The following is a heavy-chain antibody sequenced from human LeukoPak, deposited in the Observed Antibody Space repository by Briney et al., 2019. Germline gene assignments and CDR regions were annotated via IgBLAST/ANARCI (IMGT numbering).Heavy chain of an antibody. CDR1: GGTFSSYA. J-gene: IGHJ5*02. D-gene: IGHD3-22*01. CDR2: IIPILGIA. V-gene: IGHV1-69*04. CDR3: ARVRTMIVVVTQRANWFDP. Sequence: SVKVSCKASGGTFSSYAISWVRQAPGQGLEWMGRIIPILGIANYAQKFQGRVTITADKSTSTAYMELSSLRSEDTAVYYCARVRTMIVVVTQRANWFDPWGQGTLVTVSS.